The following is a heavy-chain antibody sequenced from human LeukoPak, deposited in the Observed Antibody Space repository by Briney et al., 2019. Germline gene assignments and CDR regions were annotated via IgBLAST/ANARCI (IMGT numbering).Heavy chain of an antibody. J-gene: IGHJ6*02. Sequence: GRSLRLSCAASGFTFSSYGMHWVRQAPGKGLEWVAVISYDGSNKYYADSVKGRFTISRDNSKNTLYLQMNSLRAEDTAVYYCAKRGHSGSYYSGMDVWGQGTTVTVSS. CDR2: ISYDGSNK. V-gene: IGHV3-30*18. CDR3: AKRGHSGSYYSGMDV. D-gene: IGHD1-26*01. CDR1: GFTFSSYG.